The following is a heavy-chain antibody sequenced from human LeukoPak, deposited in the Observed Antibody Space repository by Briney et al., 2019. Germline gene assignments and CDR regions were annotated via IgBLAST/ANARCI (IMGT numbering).Heavy chain of an antibody. Sequence: GGSLRLSCAASGFTFSIYAMSWVRQAPGKGLQWVSSITSRGESTWYVDSVKGRFTITGDNSENTLYLQMHSLRAEDTAVYYCARDRPNYYGSDGHYYRRDGDYWGRGTLVSVSS. V-gene: IGHV3-23*01. J-gene: IGHJ4*02. CDR2: ITSRGEST. CDR1: GFTFSIYA. D-gene: IGHD3-22*01. CDR3: ARDRPNYYGSDGHYYRRDGDY.